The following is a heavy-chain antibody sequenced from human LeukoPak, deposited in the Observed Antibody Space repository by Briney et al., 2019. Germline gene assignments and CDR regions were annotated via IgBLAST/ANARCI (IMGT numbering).Heavy chain of an antibody. CDR2: IYYSGST. D-gene: IGHD6-13*01. CDR1: GGSFSGYY. V-gene: IGHV4-31*11. Sequence: PSETLSLTCAVYGGSFSGYYWSWIRQHPGKGLEWIGYIYYSGSTYYNPSLKSRVTISVDTSKNQFSLKLSSVTAADTAVYYCARETPYSSSWYLDYWGQGTLVTVSS. CDR3: ARETPYSSSWYLDY. J-gene: IGHJ4*02.